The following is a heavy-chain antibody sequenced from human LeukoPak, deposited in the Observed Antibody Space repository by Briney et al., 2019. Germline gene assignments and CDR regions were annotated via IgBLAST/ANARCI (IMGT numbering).Heavy chain of an antibody. CDR3: AKAYGSGSYYPNY. CDR2: ISGSGRST. D-gene: IGHD3-10*01. Sequence: GGSLRLSCAASGFTFSSYAMSWVRQAPGKGLEWVSAISGSGRSTYYADSVKGRFTISRDNSKNTLYLQMNSLRAEDTAVYYCAKAYGSGSYYPNYWGQGALVTVSS. J-gene: IGHJ4*02. CDR1: GFTFSSYA. V-gene: IGHV3-23*01.